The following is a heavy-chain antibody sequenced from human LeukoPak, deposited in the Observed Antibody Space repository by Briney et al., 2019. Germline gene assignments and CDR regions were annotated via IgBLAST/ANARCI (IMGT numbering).Heavy chain of an antibody. CDR2: ISGSGSDT. V-gene: IGHV3-23*01. CDR3: ARVPDTDYGSGRLPFMDV. D-gene: IGHD3-10*01. CDR1: GFTFSSYA. J-gene: IGHJ6*02. Sequence: GGSLRLSCAASGFTFSSYAMGWVRQAPGKGLEWVSTISGSGSDTYYADSVKGRVTISRDPSENTLYLQMNSLGAADTGIYYCARVPDTDYGSGRLPFMDVWGQGATVAVPS.